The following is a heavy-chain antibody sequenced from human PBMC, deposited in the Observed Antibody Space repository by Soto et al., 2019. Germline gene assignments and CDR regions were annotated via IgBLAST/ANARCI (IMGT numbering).Heavy chain of an antibody. D-gene: IGHD1-1*01. CDR2: ISYDGSNK. J-gene: IGHJ4*02. CDR3: AKGRDGIDY. CDR1: GFTFSSYG. Sequence: GGSLRLSCAASGFTFSSYGMHWVRQAPGKGLEWVAVISYDGSNKYYADSVKGRFTISRDNSKNTLYLQMNSLRAEDTAVYYCAKGRDGIDYWGQGTLVTVSS. V-gene: IGHV3-30*18.